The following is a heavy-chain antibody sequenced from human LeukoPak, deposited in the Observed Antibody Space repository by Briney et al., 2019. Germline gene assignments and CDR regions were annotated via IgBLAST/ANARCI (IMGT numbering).Heavy chain of an antibody. V-gene: IGHV3-21*01. J-gene: IGHJ4*02. CDR1: GFTFSSYW. CDR2: ISSSSSYI. Sequence: NPGGSLRLSCAASGFTFSSYWMSWVRQAPGKGLEWVSSISSSSSYIYYADSVKGRFTISRDNAKNSLYLQMNSLRAEDTAVYYCAREARIAAAEDYWGQGTLVTVSS. D-gene: IGHD6-13*01. CDR3: AREARIAAAEDY.